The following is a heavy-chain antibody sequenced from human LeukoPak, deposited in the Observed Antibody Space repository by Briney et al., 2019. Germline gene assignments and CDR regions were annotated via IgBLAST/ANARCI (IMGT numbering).Heavy chain of an antibody. V-gene: IGHV3-23*01. CDR2: ISGSGGST. Sequence: GGSLRLSCAASGFTFSSCAMSWVRQAPGKGLEWVSAISGSGGSTYYADSVKGRFTISRDNSKNTLYLQMNSLRAEDTAVYYCAKDLKIMIVVVIPHFDYWGQGTLVTVSS. D-gene: IGHD3-22*01. CDR3: AKDLKIMIVVVIPHFDY. CDR1: GFTFSSCA. J-gene: IGHJ4*02.